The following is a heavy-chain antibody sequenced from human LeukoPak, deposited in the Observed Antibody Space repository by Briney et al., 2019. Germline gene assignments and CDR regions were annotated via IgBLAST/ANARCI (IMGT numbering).Heavy chain of an antibody. CDR1: GYTFTSYG. Sequence: SVKVSCKASGYTFTSYGISWVRQAPGQGLEWMGRIIPILGIANYAQKFQGRVTITADKSTSTAYMELSSLRSEDTAVYYCARAIAAAGIDAFDIWGQGTMVTVSS. CDR3: ARAIAAAGIDAFDI. D-gene: IGHD6-13*01. V-gene: IGHV1-69*04. CDR2: IIPILGIA. J-gene: IGHJ3*02.